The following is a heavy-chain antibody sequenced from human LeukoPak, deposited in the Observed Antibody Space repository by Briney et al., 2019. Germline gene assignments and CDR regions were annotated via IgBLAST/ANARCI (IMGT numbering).Heavy chain of an antibody. J-gene: IGHJ3*02. D-gene: IGHD6-13*01. V-gene: IGHV1-2*02. CDR1: GYTFTGYY. Sequence: GASVKVSCKASGYTFTGYYMHWVRQAPGRGLEWMGWINPNSGGTNYAQKFQGRVTMTRDTSISTAYMELSRLRSDDTAVYYCARYPIAAAGTGAFDIWGQGTMVTVSS. CDR2: INPNSGGT. CDR3: ARYPIAAAGTGAFDI.